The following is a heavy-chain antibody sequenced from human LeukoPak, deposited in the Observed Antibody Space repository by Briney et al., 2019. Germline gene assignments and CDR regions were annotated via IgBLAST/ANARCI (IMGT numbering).Heavy chain of an antibody. CDR3: AKDILAAAGTTSAFDY. J-gene: IGHJ4*02. V-gene: IGHV3-30*18. CDR1: GFTFSSYG. CDR2: ISYDGSNK. D-gene: IGHD6-13*01. Sequence: GGSLRLSCAASGFTFSSYGMHWVRQAPGKGLEWVAVISYDGSNKYYADSVKGRFTISRDNAKNSLYLQMNSLRAEDTALYYCAKDILAAAGTTSAFDYWGQGTLVTVSS.